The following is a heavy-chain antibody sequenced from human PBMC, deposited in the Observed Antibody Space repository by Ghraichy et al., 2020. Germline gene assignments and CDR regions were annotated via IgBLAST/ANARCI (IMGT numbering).Heavy chain of an antibody. D-gene: IGHD2-15*01. CDR1: GGSISSYY. Sequence: SETLSLTCTVSGGSISSYYWSWIRQPPGKGLEWIGHISTSGSTNYNPSLKSRVTISVDTSKNQFSLKLSSVTAADTAMYYCARHDIKDHNGSFDYWGQGTLVTVSS. J-gene: IGHJ4*02. V-gene: IGHV4-59*08. CDR3: ARHDIKDHNGSFDY. CDR2: ISTSGST.